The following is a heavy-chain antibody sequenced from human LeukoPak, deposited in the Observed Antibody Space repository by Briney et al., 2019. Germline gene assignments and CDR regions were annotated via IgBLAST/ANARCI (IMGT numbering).Heavy chain of an antibody. D-gene: IGHD5-18*01. Sequence: GGSLRLSCAASGFTFSNAWMSWVRQAPGKGLEWVGRIKSKTDGGTTDYAAPVKGRFTISRDDPKNTLYLQMNSLKTEDTAVYYCTTRGYSDQILKILVDYWGQGTLVTVSS. CDR3: TTRGYSDQILKILVDY. CDR1: GFTFSNAW. V-gene: IGHV3-15*01. CDR2: IKSKTDGGTT. J-gene: IGHJ4*02.